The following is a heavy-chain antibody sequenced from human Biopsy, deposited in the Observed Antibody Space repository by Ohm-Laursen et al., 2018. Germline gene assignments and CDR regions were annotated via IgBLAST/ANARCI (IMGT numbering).Heavy chain of an antibody. CDR3: ARGYSRRVSIFEASIYWFDT. Sequence: SSVKVSCKASGDSFSTYDVNWVRQARGQGLEWMGWMIPSSGKKGYAQRFQGRVTLTMNTSISTAYMELSGLRSEDTAVYFCARGYSRRVSIFEASIYWFDTWGQGTLVTVSS. D-gene: IGHD6-6*01. V-gene: IGHV1-8*01. J-gene: IGHJ5*02. CDR1: GDSFSTYD. CDR2: MIPSSGKK.